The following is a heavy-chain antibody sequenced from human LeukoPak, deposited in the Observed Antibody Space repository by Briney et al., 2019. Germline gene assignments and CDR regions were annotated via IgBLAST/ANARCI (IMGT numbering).Heavy chain of an antibody. Sequence: SETLSLTCAVSGYSISSGYYWGWIRQPPGKGLEWIGSIYHSGSTYYNPSLKSRVTISVDTSKNQFSLKLSSVTAADTAVYYCARHRLHGSGSLYWFDPWGQGTLVTVSS. CDR2: IYHSGST. CDR1: GYSISSGYY. D-gene: IGHD3-10*01. V-gene: IGHV4-38-2*01. CDR3: ARHRLHGSGSLYWFDP. J-gene: IGHJ5*02.